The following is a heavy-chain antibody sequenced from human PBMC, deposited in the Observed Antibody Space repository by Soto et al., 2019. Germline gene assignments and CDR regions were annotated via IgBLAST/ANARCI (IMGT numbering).Heavy chain of an antibody. CDR3: AHQDRYSGSFDY. J-gene: IGHJ4*02. CDR2: NWDDDK. D-gene: IGHD1-26*01. V-gene: IGHV2-5*02. CDR1: GFSLSTSGVG. Sequence: SGPTLVNPTQTLTLTCTFSGFSLSTSGVGVGWIRQPPGKALEWLAVNWDDDKRYSPSLKSRLTITKDTSENQVVLTMTNMDPVDTATYYCAHQDRYSGSFDYWGQGTLVTVSS.